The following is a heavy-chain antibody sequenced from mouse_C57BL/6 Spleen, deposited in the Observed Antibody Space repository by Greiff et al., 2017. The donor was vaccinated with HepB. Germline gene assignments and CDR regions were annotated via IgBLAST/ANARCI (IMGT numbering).Heavy chain of an antibody. J-gene: IGHJ2*01. CDR2: IWSGGST. CDR1: GFSLTSYG. D-gene: IGHD1-1*01. V-gene: IGHV2-2*01. Sequence: VQLKQSGPGLVQPSQSLSITCTVSGFSLTSYGVHWVRQSPGKGLEWLGVIWSGGSTDYNAAFISRLSISKDNSKSQVFFKMNSLQADDTAIYYCARNAYYGSPYFDYWGQGTTLTVSS. CDR3: ARNAYYGSPYFDY.